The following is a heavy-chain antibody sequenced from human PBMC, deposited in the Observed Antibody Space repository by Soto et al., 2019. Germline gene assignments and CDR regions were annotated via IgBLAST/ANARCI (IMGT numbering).Heavy chain of an antibody. CDR3: AVIAYSSGQNWLDP. V-gene: IGHV4-34*01. D-gene: IGHD6-19*01. Sequence: SETLSLTCAVYGGSFSGYYWSWIRQPPGKGLEWIGEINHSGSTNYNPSLKSRVTISVDTSKNQFSLKLSSVTAADTAVYYCAVIAYSSGQNWLDPWGQGTLVTVSS. CDR2: INHSGST. CDR1: GGSFSGYY. J-gene: IGHJ5*02.